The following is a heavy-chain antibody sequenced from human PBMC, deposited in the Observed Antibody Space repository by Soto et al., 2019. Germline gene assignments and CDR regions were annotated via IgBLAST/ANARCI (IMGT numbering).Heavy chain of an antibody. CDR2: IGSDGRRD. J-gene: IGHJ4*02. CDR1: GFTFGRHG. V-gene: IGHV3-33*01. D-gene: IGHD4-17*01. Sequence: QVQLVESGGGVVQPGGSLRLSCAASGFTFGRHGMHWVRQAPGKGLEWVAVIGSDGRRDSYADSVKGRFTISRDNGQNTLYLQMNNLRAEDTAVYYCARDDDYGDNGLDYWGQGTLVTVSS. CDR3: ARDDDYGDNGLDY.